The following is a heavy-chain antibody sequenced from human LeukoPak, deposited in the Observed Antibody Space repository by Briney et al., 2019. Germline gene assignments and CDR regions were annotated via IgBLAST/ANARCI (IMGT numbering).Heavy chain of an antibody. CDR3: ARSSGGFIGYYYYGMDV. CDR2: IYYSGST. CDR1: GGSISSYY. D-gene: IGHD2-15*01. Sequence: SETLSLTCTVSGGSISSYYWSWIRQAPGKGLEWIGYIYYSGSTKYNPSLKSRVTISVDTSKNQFSLKLSSVTAADTAVYYCARSSGGFIGYYYYGMDVWGQGTTVTVSS. V-gene: IGHV4-59*01. J-gene: IGHJ6*02.